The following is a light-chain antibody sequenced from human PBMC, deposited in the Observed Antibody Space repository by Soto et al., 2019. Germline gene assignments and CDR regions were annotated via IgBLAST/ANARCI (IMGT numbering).Light chain of an antibody. CDR3: QQYSDSSGA. V-gene: IGKV1-5*01. CDR1: QSISSW. CDR2: DAS. J-gene: IGKJ1*01. Sequence: DIQMTQSPSTLSASVGDRVTITCRASQSISSWLARYQQKPGTAPKLLIYDASSLESGVPSRFSGSGSGTDFTLTISSLQPDDFATYYCQQYSDSSGAFGQGTKVDI.